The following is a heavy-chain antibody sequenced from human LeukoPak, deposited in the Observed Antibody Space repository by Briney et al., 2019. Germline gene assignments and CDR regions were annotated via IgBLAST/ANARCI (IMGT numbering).Heavy chain of an antibody. CDR1: GFTFRSYS. Sequence: SGGSLRLSCAASGFTFRSYSMNWVRQAPGKGLEWVSSISSSSSYIYYADSVKGRFTISRDNAKNSLYLQVNTLRAEDTAVYYCAKSSSSWYFDYWGQGTLVTVSS. J-gene: IGHJ4*02. D-gene: IGHD6-13*01. CDR2: ISSSSSYI. V-gene: IGHV3-21*01. CDR3: AKSSSSWYFDY.